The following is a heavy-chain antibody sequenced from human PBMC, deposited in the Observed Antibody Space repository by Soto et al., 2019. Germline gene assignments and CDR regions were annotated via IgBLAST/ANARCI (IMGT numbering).Heavy chain of an antibody. CDR2: INAGSGNT. V-gene: IGHV1-3*01. D-gene: IGHD6-19*01. Sequence: QVQLVQSGAEVKKPGASVKVSCKTSGYTFTNYGIHWVRQAPGQRLEWMGWINAGSGNTKYSQKFQGRVTITRDTSASTGHMELSSLRSEDTAMYFCARSGYSSGWYHWYFDFWGRGTLVTVSS. CDR1: GYTFTNYG. J-gene: IGHJ2*01. CDR3: ARSGYSSGWYHWYFDF.